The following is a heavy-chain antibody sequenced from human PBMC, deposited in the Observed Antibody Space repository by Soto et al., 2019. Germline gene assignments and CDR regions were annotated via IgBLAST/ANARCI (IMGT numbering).Heavy chain of an antibody. V-gene: IGHV4-59*01. CDR3: ARLHRQLVVAFDI. J-gene: IGHJ3*02. CDR1: GGSISSYY. Sequence: QVQLQESGPGLVKPSETLSLTCTVSGGSISSYYWSWIRQPPGKGLEWIGYIYYSGSTNYNPSLKSRVTISVDTSKNQFSLKLSSVTAADTAVYYCARLHRQLVVAFDIWGQGTMVTVSS. CDR2: IYYSGST. D-gene: IGHD6-13*01.